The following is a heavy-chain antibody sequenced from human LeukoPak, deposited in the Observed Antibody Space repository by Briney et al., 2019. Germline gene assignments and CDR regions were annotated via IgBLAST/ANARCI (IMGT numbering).Heavy chain of an antibody. D-gene: IGHD6-13*01. J-gene: IGHJ4*02. CDR1: GFSFSTYG. Sequence: GGPLRLSCAASGFSFSTYGMHWVPRAPGKGREGVAFIGYDGSNKYYADSVKGRFTNSRDNSKNTLYLQMNSLRAEDTAVYYCARDLWLYSSSWYGDYFDYWGQGTLVTVSS. CDR3: ARDLWLYSSSWYGDYFDY. CDR2: IGYDGSNK. V-gene: IGHV3-30*02.